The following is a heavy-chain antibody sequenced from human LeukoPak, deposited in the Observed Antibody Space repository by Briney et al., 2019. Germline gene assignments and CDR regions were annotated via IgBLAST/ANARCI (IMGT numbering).Heavy chain of an antibody. Sequence: ASVKVSCKASGYTFTSYDINWVRQATGQGLEWMGWMNPNSGNTGYAQKFQGRATMTRNTSISTAYMELSSLRSEDTAVYYCARGGDIVVVPAAQFDYWGQGTLVTVPS. CDR3: ARGGDIVVVPAAQFDY. D-gene: IGHD2-2*01. V-gene: IGHV1-8*01. CDR1: GYTFTSYD. J-gene: IGHJ4*02. CDR2: MNPNSGNT.